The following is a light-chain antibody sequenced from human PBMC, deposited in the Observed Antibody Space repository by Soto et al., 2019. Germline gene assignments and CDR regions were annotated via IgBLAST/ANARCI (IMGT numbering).Light chain of an antibody. J-gene: IGKJ4*01. CDR2: TAS. CDR3: QQDNSYSALT. Sequence: DIQMTQSPSTLSASVGDRVTITCRASQGISSWLAWYQQKPGKAPKLLIYTASSLESGVPSRFSGGGSGTEFTLSTSSLQPDDFATYYCQQDNSYSALTFGGGTKVEIK. V-gene: IGKV1-5*03. CDR1: QGISSW.